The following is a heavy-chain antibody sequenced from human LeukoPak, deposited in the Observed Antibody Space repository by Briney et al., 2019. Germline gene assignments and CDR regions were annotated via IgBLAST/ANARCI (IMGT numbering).Heavy chain of an antibody. Sequence: SQTLSLTCNVSGGAISRGDYYWSWIRQPPGKGLEWIGYIYHSGSTYYNPSLKSRITISVDTSKNQFSLKVTFVTAADTATYYCARFDIVEEGGPDYWGQGTLVTVSS. J-gene: IGHJ4*02. CDR2: IYHSGST. CDR1: GGAISRGDYY. V-gene: IGHV4-30-4*01. D-gene: IGHD2-15*01. CDR3: ARFDIVEEGGPDY.